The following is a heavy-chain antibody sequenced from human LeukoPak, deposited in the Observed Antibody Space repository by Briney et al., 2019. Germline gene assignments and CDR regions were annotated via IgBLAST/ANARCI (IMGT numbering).Heavy chain of an antibody. CDR2: IYYSGNT. J-gene: IGHJ4*02. Sequence: SETLSLTCTVSGGSISSSFYYWGWIRQPPGKGLEWIGSIYYSGNTYYNPSLKSRVTISVDTSKNLFSLHVRSVTAADTAVYYCARVKRASSVTIFGVVPDYWGQGTLVTVSS. V-gene: IGHV4-39*02. CDR3: ARVKRASSVTIFGVVPDY. CDR1: GGSISSSFYY. D-gene: IGHD3-3*01.